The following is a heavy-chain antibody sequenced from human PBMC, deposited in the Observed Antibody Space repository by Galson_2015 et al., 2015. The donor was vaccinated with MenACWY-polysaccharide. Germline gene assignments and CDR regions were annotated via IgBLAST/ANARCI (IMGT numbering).Heavy chain of an antibody. J-gene: IGHJ4*02. V-gene: IGHV3-23*01. CDR3: AKDYSITWNNFFDY. Sequence: SLRLSCAASGFILNNSAMTWVRQAPGQGLEWVSSISDSGDTTFYADSVKGRFTISRDNSKSTLYLQMNSLRAEDAAIYYCAKDYSITWNNFFDYWGQGTLVTVSS. CDR1: GFILNNSA. CDR2: ISDSGDTT. D-gene: IGHD6-13*01.